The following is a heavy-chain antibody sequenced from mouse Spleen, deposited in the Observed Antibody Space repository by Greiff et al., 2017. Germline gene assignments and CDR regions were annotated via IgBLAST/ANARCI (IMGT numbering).Heavy chain of an antibody. J-gene: IGHJ4*01. V-gene: IGHV2-2*01. CDR3: ARPTVVAKDYAMDY. CDR1: GFSLTSYG. CDR2: IWSGGST. D-gene: IGHD1-1*01. Sequence: VNVVESGPGLVQPSQSLSITCTVSGFSLTSYGVHWVRQSPGKGLEWLGVIWSGGSTDYNAAFISRLSISKDNSKSQVFFKMNSLQADDTAIYYCARPTVVAKDYAMDYWGQGTSVTVSS.